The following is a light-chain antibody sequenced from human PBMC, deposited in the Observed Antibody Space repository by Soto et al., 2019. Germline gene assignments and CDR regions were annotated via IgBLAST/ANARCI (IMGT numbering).Light chain of an antibody. CDR3: QQYNNWPPIT. V-gene: IGKV3-15*01. CDR1: QSVNSN. Sequence: EIGMTQSPATLSVSPGERATLSCRASQSVNSNLAWYQQKPGQAPRLLIYGASTRATGIPARFSGSGSGTKFSLTIPSLQSEDFAVYYCQQYNNWPPITFGQGTRLEIK. CDR2: GAS. J-gene: IGKJ5*01.